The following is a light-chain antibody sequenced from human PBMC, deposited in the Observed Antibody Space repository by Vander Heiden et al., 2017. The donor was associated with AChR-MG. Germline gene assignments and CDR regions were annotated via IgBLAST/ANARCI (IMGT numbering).Light chain of an antibody. V-gene: IGKV1-5*03. CDR2: KAS. CDR1: QSISSW. CDR3: QQYKSYSPRT. J-gene: IGKJ1*01. Sequence: DIQMTQSPSTLSASVGDRVTITCRASQSISSWLAWYQQKPGKAPKLLIYKASSLESGVPSRFSGSGSGTEFTLTISSLQPDDFATYYCQQYKSYSPRTFGQRTKVEIK.